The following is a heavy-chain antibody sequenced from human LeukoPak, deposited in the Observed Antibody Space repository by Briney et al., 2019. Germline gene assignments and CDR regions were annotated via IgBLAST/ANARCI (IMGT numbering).Heavy chain of an antibody. J-gene: IGHJ4*02. CDR2: IYYSGST. V-gene: IGHV4-61*01. CDR3: ARDSYDSSGFDY. Sequence: SETLSLTCTVSGGSVSSGSYYWSWIRQPPGKGLEWIGYIYYSGSTNYNPSLKSRVTISVDTSKNQFSLKLSSVTAADTAVYYCARDSYDSSGFDYWGQGTLVTVSS. D-gene: IGHD3-22*01. CDR1: GGSVSSGSYY.